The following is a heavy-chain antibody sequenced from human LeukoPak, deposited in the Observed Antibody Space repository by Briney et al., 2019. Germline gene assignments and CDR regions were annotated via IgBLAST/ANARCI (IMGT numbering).Heavy chain of an antibody. CDR1: GFTFDDYA. Sequence: GGSLRLSCAASGFTFDDYAMHWVRQAPGKGLEWVSLISWDGGSTYYADSVKGRFTISRDNSKNSLYLQMNSLRAEDTALYYCAKGCSGGSCYWLLDYWGQGTLVTVSS. D-gene: IGHD2-15*01. V-gene: IGHV3-43D*03. CDR3: AKGCSGGSCYWLLDY. J-gene: IGHJ4*02. CDR2: ISWDGGST.